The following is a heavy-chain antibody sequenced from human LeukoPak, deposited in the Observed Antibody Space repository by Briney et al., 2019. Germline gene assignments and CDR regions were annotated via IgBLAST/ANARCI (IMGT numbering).Heavy chain of an antibody. Sequence: SETLSLTCTVSGGSISSYYWSWIRQPPGKGLEWIGYIYYSGSTNYNPSLKSRVTISVDTSKNQFSLKLSSLTAADTAVYYCARADPYDILTGYQFDYWGQGTLVTVSS. CDR3: ARADPYDILTGYQFDY. CDR1: GGSISSYY. CDR2: IYYSGST. D-gene: IGHD3-9*01. J-gene: IGHJ4*02. V-gene: IGHV4-59*01.